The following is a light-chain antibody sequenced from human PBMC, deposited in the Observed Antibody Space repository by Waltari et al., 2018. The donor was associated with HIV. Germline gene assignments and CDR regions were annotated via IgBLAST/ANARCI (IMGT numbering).Light chain of an antibody. Sequence: IVLTQSPGTLSLSPGERATLYCRASQTVKTKYLAWYQQKPGQPPRLLMYGASNRDTGVPDRFSGGGSGTDFNLTISRLEPDDFAVYYCQQYGTSLLTFGGWTKVEIK. CDR1: QTVKTKY. J-gene: IGKJ4*01. V-gene: IGKV3-20*01. CDR3: QQYGTSLLT. CDR2: GAS.